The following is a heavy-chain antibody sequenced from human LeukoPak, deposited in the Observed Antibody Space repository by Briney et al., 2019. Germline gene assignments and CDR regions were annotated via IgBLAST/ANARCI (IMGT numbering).Heavy chain of an antibody. V-gene: IGHV3-7*05. D-gene: IGHD5-24*01. CDR3: ARASDPWLQLT. CDR1: GFYFINCW. CDR2: IKQDGSEK. J-gene: IGHJ5*02. Sequence: GGALRLSCSACGFYFINCWMICVRQPPRRELVWVGNIKQDGSEKRYADSVRGRFSISRDNAQTLLYLQMNSLRAEDTAVYYCARASDPWLQLTWGQGTLVTVSS.